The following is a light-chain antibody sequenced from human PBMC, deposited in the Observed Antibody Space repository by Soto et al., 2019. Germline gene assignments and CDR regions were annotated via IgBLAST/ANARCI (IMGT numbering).Light chain of an antibody. V-gene: IGLV2-14*03. CDR3: TAYGARSTV. Sequence: QSALTQPASLSGSPGQSITISCTGTRTDIGSYNYVSWYQQHPGKAPKLMPFDVSYRPSGITDRFSGSKSGNTGSLTISGLQPDDEADYYCTAYGARSTVFGRGTTLLVL. J-gene: IGLJ3*02. CDR2: DVS. CDR1: RTDIGSYNY.